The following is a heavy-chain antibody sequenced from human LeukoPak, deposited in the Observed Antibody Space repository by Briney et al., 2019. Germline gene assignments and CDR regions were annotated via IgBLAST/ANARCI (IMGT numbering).Heavy chain of an antibody. CDR2: ISGSGGST. D-gene: IGHD2-15*01. V-gene: IGHV3-23*01. Sequence: GGSLRLSCVTSGFTFSIYGMSWVRQAPGKGLEWVSAISGSGGSTYYADSVKGRFTISRDNSMNTLYLQMNSLSAEDTAVYYCAKDLRYCSGGSCYFGRFDYWGQGTLVTVSS. CDR3: AKDLRYCSGGSCYFGRFDY. CDR1: GFTFSIYG. J-gene: IGHJ4*02.